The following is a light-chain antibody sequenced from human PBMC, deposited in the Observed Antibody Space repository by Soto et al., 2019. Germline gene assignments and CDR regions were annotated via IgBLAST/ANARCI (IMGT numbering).Light chain of an antibody. CDR1: SSDVGAYNY. V-gene: IGLV2-8*01. Sequence: QSALTQPPSASGSPGQSVTISCTGTSSDVGAYNYVSWYQQHPGKAPQLMIYEVSTRPSGVPDRFSGSKSGNTASLTVSGRQAEDEADYYCSSYAGSNNWVFGGGTKLTVL. J-gene: IGLJ3*02. CDR3: SSYAGSNNWV. CDR2: EVS.